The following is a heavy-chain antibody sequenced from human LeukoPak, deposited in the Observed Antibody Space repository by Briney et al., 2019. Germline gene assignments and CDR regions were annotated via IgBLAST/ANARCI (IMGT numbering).Heavy chain of an antibody. J-gene: IGHJ4*02. CDR3: ARSARLMKGVVEVTALDD. Sequence: GGSLRLSCAASGFTVSRNYMNWVRQAPGKGLEWIAYLSSSGSAFSYADSVKGRFTIARDNAKNSVYLEMNSLRADDTAVYYCARSARLMKGVVEVTALDDWGQGTLVTVSS. V-gene: IGHV3-48*03. CDR2: LSSSGSAF. D-gene: IGHD3-3*01. CDR1: GFTVSRNY.